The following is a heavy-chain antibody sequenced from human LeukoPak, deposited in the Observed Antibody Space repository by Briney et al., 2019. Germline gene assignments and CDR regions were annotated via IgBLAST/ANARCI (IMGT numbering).Heavy chain of an antibody. CDR3: AELGITMIGGV. V-gene: IGHV3-48*03. CDR1: SFTFSHYS. Sequence: GGSLRLSCIASSFTFSHYSMNWVRQAPGRGLEWLAYISSSGSTIYYADSVKGRFTISRDNAKNSLYLQMNSLRAEDTAVYYCAELGITMIGGVWGKGTTVTISS. D-gene: IGHD3-10*02. CDR2: ISSSGSTI. J-gene: IGHJ6*04.